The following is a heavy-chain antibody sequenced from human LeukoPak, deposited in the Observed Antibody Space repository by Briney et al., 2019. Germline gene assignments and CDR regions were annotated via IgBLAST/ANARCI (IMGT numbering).Heavy chain of an antibody. J-gene: IGHJ4*02. V-gene: IGHV3-74*01. CDR1: GLTFSSYW. D-gene: IGHD5-24*01. CDR2: IHSDGSST. CDR3: ARARVGYILDY. Sequence: PGGSLRLSCAASGLTFSSYWMHWVRQAPGKGLVWLSRIHSDGSSTSYADSVKGRFTISRDNAKNTLYLQMNSLRAENTAVYYCARARVGYILDYWGQGTLVTVSS.